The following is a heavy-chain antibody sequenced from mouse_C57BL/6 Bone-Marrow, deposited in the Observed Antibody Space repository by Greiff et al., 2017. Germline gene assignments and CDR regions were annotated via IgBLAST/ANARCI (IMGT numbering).Heavy chain of an antibody. V-gene: IGHV14-4*01. CDR1: GFNIKDDY. CDR2: IDPENGDT. CDR3: TTPYYYGRYFDV. J-gene: IGHJ1*03. D-gene: IGHD1-1*01. Sequence: EVQLVESGAELVRPGASVKLSCTASGFNIKDDYMHWVKQRPEQGLEWIGWIDPENGDTEYASKFQGKATITADTSSNTAYLQRSSLTSEDTAVYYCTTPYYYGRYFDVWGTGTTVTVSS.